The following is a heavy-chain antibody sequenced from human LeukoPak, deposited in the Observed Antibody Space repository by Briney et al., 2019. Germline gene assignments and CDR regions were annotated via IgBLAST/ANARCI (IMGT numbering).Heavy chain of an antibody. CDR1: GFTFSSYA. CDR3: AKERSFYDWYFDL. V-gene: IGHV3-23*01. Sequence: SGGSLRLSCAASGFTFSSYAMSWVRQAPGKGLEWVSAISGSGGSTYYADSVKGRFTISRDNSKNTQYLQMNSLRAEDTAVYYCAKERSFYDWYFDLWGRGTLVTVSS. J-gene: IGHJ2*01. D-gene: IGHD3-16*02. CDR2: ISGSGGST.